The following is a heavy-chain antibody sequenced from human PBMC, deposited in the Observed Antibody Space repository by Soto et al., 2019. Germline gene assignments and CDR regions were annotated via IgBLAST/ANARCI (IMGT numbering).Heavy chain of an antibody. CDR1: GYSVSSSDYY. CDR3: APLSVSLSGPYGIHV. V-gene: IGHV4-39*01. CDR2: MLYSGLT. J-gene: IGHJ6*02. D-gene: IGHD2-15*01. Sequence: SETLSLTCSVSGYSVSSSDYYWAWIRQPPGKGLEWIGSMLYSGLTYYNPSLKSRVTLSVDTSKNQFSVRLNAVTASDTAVYYCAPLSVSLSGPYGIHVWGQGTTVTVSS.